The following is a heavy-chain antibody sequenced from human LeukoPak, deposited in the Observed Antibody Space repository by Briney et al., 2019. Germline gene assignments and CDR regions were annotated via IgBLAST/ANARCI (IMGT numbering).Heavy chain of an antibody. V-gene: IGHV1-69*13. CDR1: GGTFISYA. CDR2: IIPIFGTA. D-gene: IGHD3-22*01. J-gene: IGHJ3*02. Sequence: GASVKVSCKASGGTFISYAISWVRQAPGQGLEWMGGIIPIFGTANYAQKFQGRVTITADESTSTTYMELISLRSEDSAMYYCAREDRPYAFDIWGQGTMVTVSS. CDR3: AREDRPYAFDI.